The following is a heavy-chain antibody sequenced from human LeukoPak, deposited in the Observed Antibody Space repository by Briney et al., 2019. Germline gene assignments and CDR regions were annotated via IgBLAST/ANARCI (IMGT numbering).Heavy chain of an antibody. D-gene: IGHD3-3*01. CDR3: ASSLLGSGYLSY. V-gene: IGHV3-48*03. Sequence: PGGSLRLSCAASGFTFSSYEMNWVRQAPGKGLEWVSYISSSGSTIYYADSVKGRFTISRDNAKNSLYLQMNSLRAEDTAVYYCASSLLGSGYLSYWGQGTLVTVSS. J-gene: IGHJ4*02. CDR2: ISSSGSTI. CDR1: GFTFSSYE.